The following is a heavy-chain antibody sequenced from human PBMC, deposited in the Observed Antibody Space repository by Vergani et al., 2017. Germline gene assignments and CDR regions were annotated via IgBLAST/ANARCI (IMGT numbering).Heavy chain of an antibody. Sequence: QVQLQESGPGLVKPSETLSLTCTVSGGSISSYYWSWIRQPPGKGLEWIGYIYYSGSTNYNPSLKSRVTISVDTSKNQFSLKLSSVTAADTAVYYCASTTGTPHPDYYYDGMDVWGQGTTVTVSS. CDR3: ASTTGTPHPDYYYDGMDV. D-gene: IGHD1-1*01. CDR2: IYYSGST. V-gene: IGHV4-59*01. J-gene: IGHJ6*02. CDR1: GGSISSYY.